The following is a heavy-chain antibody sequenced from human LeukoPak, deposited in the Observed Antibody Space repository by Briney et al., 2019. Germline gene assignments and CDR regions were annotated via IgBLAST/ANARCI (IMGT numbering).Heavy chain of an antibody. D-gene: IGHD3-3*01. CDR1: GYTFTSYA. Sequence: ASVKVSCKASGYTFTSYAMHWVRQAPGQRLEWMGWINPNSGGTNYAQKFQGRVTMTRDTSISTAYMELSRLRSDDTAVYYCARGGPYYDFWSGYYVDPWGQGTLVTVSS. V-gene: IGHV1-2*02. CDR3: ARGGPYYDFWSGYYVDP. J-gene: IGHJ5*02. CDR2: INPNSGGT.